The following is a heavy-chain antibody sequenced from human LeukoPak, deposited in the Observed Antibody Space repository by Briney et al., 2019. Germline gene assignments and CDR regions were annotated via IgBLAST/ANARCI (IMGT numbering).Heavy chain of an antibody. CDR2: ISSGSVYT. CDR3: ARDHASCHRACGYGMDV. J-gene: IGHJ6*02. D-gene: IGHD2-2*01. CDR1: GFTFSSYA. V-gene: IGHV3-21*01. Sequence: GGSLRLSCAASGFTFSSYAMSWVRQAPGKGLEWVSSISSGSVYTSYADSVKGRFTISRDNAKDSLYLQMNSLRAEDTAVYYCARDHASCHRACGYGMDVWGQGTTVTVSS.